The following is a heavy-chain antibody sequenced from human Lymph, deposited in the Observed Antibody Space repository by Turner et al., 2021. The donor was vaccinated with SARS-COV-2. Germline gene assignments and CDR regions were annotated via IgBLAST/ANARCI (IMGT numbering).Heavy chain of an antibody. CDR2: IIPSLGIA. CDR1: GGTLSIYV. CDR3: ARRHGGNYDDFDI. J-gene: IGHJ3*02. V-gene: IGHV1-69*10. D-gene: IGHD1-26*01. Sequence: QAQLVQSGDEVKKPGSSVKVSWKASGGTLSIYVISWVRQAPGQGLEWMGGIIPSLGIADYAQKFQGRVTITADKSTSTAYMELSSLRSEDTAVYHCARRHGGNYDDFDIWGQGTMVTVSS.